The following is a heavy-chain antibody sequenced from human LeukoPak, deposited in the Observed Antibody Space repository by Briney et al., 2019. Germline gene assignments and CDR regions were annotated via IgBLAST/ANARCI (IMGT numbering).Heavy chain of an antibody. J-gene: IGHJ4*02. D-gene: IGHD3-22*01. CDR3: ARVGYYDSSGYNY. CDR2: ISDDGNDK. CDR1: GLTFSSSA. V-gene: IGHV3-30*04. Sequence: PGGSLRLSCAASGLTFSSSAMHWVRQASDKGLEWVATISDDGNDKHYTDSVKGRFTISRDNSRNTLYLQVNSLRAEDTAVYYCARVGYYDSSGYNYWGQGTLVTVSS.